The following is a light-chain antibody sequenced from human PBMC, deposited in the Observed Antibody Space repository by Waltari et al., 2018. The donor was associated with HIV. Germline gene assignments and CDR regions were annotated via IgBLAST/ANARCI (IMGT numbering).Light chain of an antibody. CDR1: NSNIGAGYD. CDR2: EKR. Sequence: QSVLTQPPSVSGAPGQRVTISCTGSNSNIGAGYDAHWYQQLPGSAPKLLMFEKRKRPSGVPDRFSGSKSGTSASLVITGLQAADEAVYYCQSYDNSLSNVVFGGGTKLIVL. J-gene: IGLJ2*01. CDR3: QSYDNSLSNVV. V-gene: IGLV1-40*01.